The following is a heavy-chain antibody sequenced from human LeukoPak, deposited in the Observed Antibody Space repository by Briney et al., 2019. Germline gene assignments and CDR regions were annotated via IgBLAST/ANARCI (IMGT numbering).Heavy chain of an antibody. J-gene: IGHJ4*02. V-gene: IGHV3-53*01. CDR1: GFTVSNNY. D-gene: IGHD5-12*01. CDR3: ARGEWLDSLFDQ. CDR2: IYSASSI. Sequence: GGSLRLSCAASGFTVSNNYMSWVRQAPGKGLEWVSVIYSASSIYYADSVKDRFTISRDSSKNTVYLQLNSLRADDTAVYYCARGEWLDSLFDQWGQGTLVTVSS.